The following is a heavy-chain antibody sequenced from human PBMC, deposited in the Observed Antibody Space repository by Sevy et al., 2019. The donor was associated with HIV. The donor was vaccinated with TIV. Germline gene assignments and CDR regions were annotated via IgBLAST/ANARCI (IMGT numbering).Heavy chain of an antibody. J-gene: IGHJ3*02. V-gene: IGHV6-1*01. CDR3: AGATLRGENAFDI. Sequence: SQTLSLTCDISGDSVSGNTVAWDWIRQSPSRGLEWLGRTYYRSKWYNNYALSVKSRITINPDTSKNQFSPHLNSVTPEDTAVYYCAGATLRGENAFDIWGQGTVVTVSS. CDR2: TYYRSKWYN. CDR1: GDSVSGNTVA.